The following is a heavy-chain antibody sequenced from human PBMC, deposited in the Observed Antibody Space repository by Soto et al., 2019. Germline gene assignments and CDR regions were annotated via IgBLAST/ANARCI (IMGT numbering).Heavy chain of an antibody. V-gene: IGHV3-23*01. CDR1: GFTFSSYA. J-gene: IGHJ4*02. D-gene: IGHD2-2*01. CDR3: AKDIVVVPAARGPFDY. CDR2: ISGSGGST. Sequence: LRLSCAASGFTFSSYAMSWVRQAPGKGLEWVSAISGSGGSTYYADSVKGRFTISRDNSKNTLYLQMNSLRAEDTAVYYCAKDIVVVPAARGPFDYWGQGTLVTVSS.